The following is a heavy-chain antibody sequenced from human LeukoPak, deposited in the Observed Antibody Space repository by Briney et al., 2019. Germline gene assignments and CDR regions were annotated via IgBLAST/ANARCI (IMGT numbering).Heavy chain of an antibody. CDR3: ARVESGYYDSSGYFHY. J-gene: IGHJ4*02. Sequence: GGSLRLSCAASGFTLSTYWMSWVRQAPGKGLEWVSYISSSGSTIYYADSVKGRFTISRDNAKNSLYLQMNSLRAEDTAVYYCARVESGYYDSSGYFHYWGQGTLVTVSS. D-gene: IGHD3-22*01. CDR1: GFTLSTYW. CDR2: ISSSGSTI. V-gene: IGHV3-48*04.